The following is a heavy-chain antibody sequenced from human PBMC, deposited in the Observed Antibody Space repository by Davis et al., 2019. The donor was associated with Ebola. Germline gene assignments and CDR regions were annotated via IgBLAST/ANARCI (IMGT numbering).Heavy chain of an antibody. CDR1: GNSFSSHW. CDR3: GRLRRTITGMDDGFDM. V-gene: IGHV5-51*01. CDR2: IHTGDSDT. Sequence: GGSLRLSCKDSGNSFSSHWIGWVRQLPGKGLEWMGIIHTGDSDTRYSPSFRGQVTISADKSIKTAFLQWSSLKASDTALYYCGRLRRTITGMDDGFDMWGQGTMVTVSS. D-gene: IGHD2-8*02. J-gene: IGHJ3*02.